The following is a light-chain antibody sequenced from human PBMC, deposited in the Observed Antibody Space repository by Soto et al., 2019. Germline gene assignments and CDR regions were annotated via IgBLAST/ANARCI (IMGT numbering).Light chain of an antibody. CDR2: GAS. J-gene: IGKJ5*01. CDR3: QHYAHNSPIT. V-gene: IGKV3-20*01. Sequence: EIVLTQSPGPLSLSPGERATLSCRASQSVSSRLAWYQQRPGQAPRLLISGASSRATGIPDRFSGSGSGTDFTLTISRLEPEDFALYYCQHYAHNSPITFGQGTRLEIK. CDR1: QSVSSR.